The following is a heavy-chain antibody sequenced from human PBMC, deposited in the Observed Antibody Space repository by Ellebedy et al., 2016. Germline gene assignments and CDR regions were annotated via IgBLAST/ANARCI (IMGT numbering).Heavy chain of an antibody. CDR1: GFTFSSYA. V-gene: IGHV3-30-3*01. D-gene: IGHD3-3*01. J-gene: IGHJ4*02. Sequence: GGSLRLSXAASGFTFSSYAMHWVRQAPGKGLEWVAVISYDGSNKYYADSVKGRFTISRDNSKNTLYLQMNSLRAEDTAVYYCASSAYYDFWSGYSTVYYFDYWGQGTLVTVSS. CDR2: ISYDGSNK. CDR3: ASSAYYDFWSGYSTVYYFDY.